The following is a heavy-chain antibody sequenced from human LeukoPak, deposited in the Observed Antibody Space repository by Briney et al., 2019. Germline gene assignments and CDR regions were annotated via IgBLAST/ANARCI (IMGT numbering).Heavy chain of an antibody. V-gene: IGHV3-23*01. CDR1: GFTVSSNY. Sequence: GGSLRLSCAASGFTVSSNYMNWVRQAPGKGLEWVSAISGSGGSTYYADSVKGRFTFSRDNSKNTLYLQMNSLRAEDTAVYYCARDQSDGGSYYGLYDAFDIWGRGTMVTVSS. D-gene: IGHD1-26*01. CDR3: ARDQSDGGSYYGLYDAFDI. CDR2: ISGSGGST. J-gene: IGHJ3*02.